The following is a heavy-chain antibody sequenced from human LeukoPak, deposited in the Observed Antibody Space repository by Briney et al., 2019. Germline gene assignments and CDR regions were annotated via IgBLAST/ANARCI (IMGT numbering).Heavy chain of an antibody. V-gene: IGHV4-59*08. CDR2: ISYSGRT. D-gene: IGHD5-18*01. Sequence: SETLSLTCTVSGGSINSYYWSWIRQPPGKGLEWMGYISYSGRTNYNPSLKSRVTISVDTSKNQFSLKLNSLTAADTAVYYCARRVVDTTMTWANWFDPWGQGTLVAVSS. CDR3: ARRVVDTTMTWANWFDP. J-gene: IGHJ5*02. CDR1: GGSINSYY.